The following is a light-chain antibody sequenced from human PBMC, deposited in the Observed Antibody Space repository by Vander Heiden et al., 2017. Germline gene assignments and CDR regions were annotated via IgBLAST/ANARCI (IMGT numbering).Light chain of an antibody. Sequence: DIQMTQSPSSLSASVGDRVTITCQASQDISNYLNWYQQKPGKAPKLLIYDASNWETGVPSRFSGSGSGTDFTFTISSLQPEDIATYYCQQYDNLHTFGPGTKVDIK. J-gene: IGKJ3*01. CDR2: DAS. CDR1: QDISNY. V-gene: IGKV1-33*01. CDR3: QQYDNLHT.